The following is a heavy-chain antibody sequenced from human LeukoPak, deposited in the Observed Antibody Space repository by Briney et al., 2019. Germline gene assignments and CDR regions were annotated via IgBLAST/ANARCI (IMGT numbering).Heavy chain of an antibody. V-gene: IGHV3-7*01. J-gene: IGHJ6*03. CDR2: IQDSGSQK. CDR1: GFTFSNYW. Sequence: GGSLRLSCAASGFTFSNYWMTWVRQAPGKGLEWVASIQDSGSQKNYGDSVKGRFTISRDNAENSLYLQMNILRVEDTAVYYCAKRPDRNVAGPNYMDVWGKGTTVTISS. CDR3: AKRPDRNVAGPNYMDV. D-gene: IGHD1-14*01.